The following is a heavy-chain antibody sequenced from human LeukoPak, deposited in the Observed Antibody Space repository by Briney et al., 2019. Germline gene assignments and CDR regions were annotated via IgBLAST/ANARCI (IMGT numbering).Heavy chain of an antibody. CDR1: GYTFTSYA. V-gene: IGHV7-4-1*02. Sequence: GASVKVSCKASGYTFTSYAMNWVRQAPGQGLEGMGWINTNTGNPTYAHGFTGRFVFSLDTSVSTAYLQISSLKAEDTAVYYWSIKPAAAPPRDILYQYYSLDVWGKGTTVTVSS. CDR2: INTNTGNP. J-gene: IGHJ6*03. CDR3: SIKPAAAPPRDILYQYYSLDV. D-gene: IGHD2-15*01.